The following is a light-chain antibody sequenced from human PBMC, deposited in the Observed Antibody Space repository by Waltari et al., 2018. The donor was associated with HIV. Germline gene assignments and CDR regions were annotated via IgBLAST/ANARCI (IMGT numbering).Light chain of an antibody. CDR2: DAS. CDR3: QQYNNVPLT. CDR1: QDIRNF. Sequence: DIQMTQSPPSLSASVGDRVTITCQASQDIRNFLNWYQQKPGQVPKLLIYDASNLETGVPSRFSGSGSGTDSTLTISSLQPDDIATYYCQQYNNVPLTFGGGTKVEIK. J-gene: IGKJ4*01. V-gene: IGKV1-33*01.